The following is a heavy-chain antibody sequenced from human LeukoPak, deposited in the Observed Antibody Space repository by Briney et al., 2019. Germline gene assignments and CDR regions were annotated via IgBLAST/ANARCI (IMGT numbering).Heavy chain of an antibody. V-gene: IGHV3-23*01. CDR2: ISGSGGAT. J-gene: IGHJ4*02. Sequence: GGSLRLSCAASGFTFSNAWMSWVRQAPGKGLEWVSGISGSGGATYYADSVKGRFTVSRDDPHNTLYLQMNSVRAEDTAVYFCARGGVDHYGSGTYYLMYYFDHWGQGALVTVPS. CDR1: GFTFSNAW. CDR3: ARGGVDHYGSGTYYLMYYFDH. D-gene: IGHD3-10*01.